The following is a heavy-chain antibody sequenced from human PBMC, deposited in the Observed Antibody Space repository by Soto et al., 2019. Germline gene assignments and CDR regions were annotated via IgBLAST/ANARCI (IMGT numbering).Heavy chain of an antibody. CDR1: GFTFSSYG. V-gene: IGHV3-33*01. Sequence: QVQLVESGGGVVQPGRSLRLSCAASGFTFSSYGMHWVRQAPGKGLEWVAVIWYDGSNKYYADPVKGRFTISRENSKNTLYLQMNSRRAEDTAVYYCARDSLVVPHSVIDYWGQGTLVTVSP. J-gene: IGHJ4*02. CDR3: ARDSLVVPHSVIDY. CDR2: IWYDGSNK. D-gene: IGHD2-2*01.